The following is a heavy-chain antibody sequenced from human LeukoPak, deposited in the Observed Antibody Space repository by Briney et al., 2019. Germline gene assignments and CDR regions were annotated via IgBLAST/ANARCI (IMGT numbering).Heavy chain of an antibody. CDR2: ISGGGGST. V-gene: IGHV3-23*01. D-gene: IGHD3-16*02. CDR1: GFTFSSYA. Sequence: GGSLRLSCEASGFTFSSYAMSWVRQAPGKGLEWVSTISGGGGSTYYADSVQGRFTISRDNSKNSLYLQMNSLRAEDTAVYYCARGIVVPDYWGQGTLVTVSS. J-gene: IGHJ4*02. CDR3: ARGIVVPDY.